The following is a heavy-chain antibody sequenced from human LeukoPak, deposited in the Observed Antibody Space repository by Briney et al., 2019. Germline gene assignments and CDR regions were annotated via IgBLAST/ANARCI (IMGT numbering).Heavy chain of an antibody. V-gene: IGHV4-34*01. J-gene: IGHJ5*02. CDR2: INHSGST. Sequence: PSETLSLTCAVYGGSFSGYYWSWIRQPPGKGLEWIGEINHSGSTNYNPSLKSRATISVDTSKNQFSLKLSSVTAADTAVYYCARGRGRFDPWGQGTLVTVSS. CDR3: ARGRGRFDP. CDR1: GGSFSGYY. D-gene: IGHD6-25*01.